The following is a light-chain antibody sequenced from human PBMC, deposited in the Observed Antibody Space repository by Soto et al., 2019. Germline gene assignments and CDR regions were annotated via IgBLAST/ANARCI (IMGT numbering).Light chain of an antibody. CDR3: QQYDSYPLT. V-gene: IGKV1-5*01. CDR1: QSISSW. Sequence: DIQITQSPSTLSASVGDGVTMSVRASQSISSWLAWYQQKPGKAPKLLIYDASSLESGVPSRFSGSGSGTEFTLTISSLQPDDFATYYCQQYDSYPLTFGGGTKVDI. CDR2: DAS. J-gene: IGKJ4*01.